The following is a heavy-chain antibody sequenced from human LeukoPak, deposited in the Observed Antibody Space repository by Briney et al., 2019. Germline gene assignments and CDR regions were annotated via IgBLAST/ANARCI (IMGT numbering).Heavy chain of an antibody. D-gene: IGHD3-9*01. V-gene: IGHV3-74*01. CDR3: ARERYFDSNYFDY. J-gene: IGHJ4*02. CDR1: GFTLSSYW. Sequence: GGSLRLSCAASGFTLSSYWMHWVRQAPGKGLVWVSRINSDGSSTSYADSVKGRFTISRDNAKNTLYLQMNSLRAEDTAVYYCARERYFDSNYFDYWGQGTLVTVSS. CDR2: INSDGSST.